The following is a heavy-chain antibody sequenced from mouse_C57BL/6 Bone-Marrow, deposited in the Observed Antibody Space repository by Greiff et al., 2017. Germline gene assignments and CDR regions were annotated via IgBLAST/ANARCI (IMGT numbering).Heavy chain of an antibody. V-gene: IGHV1-81*01. J-gene: IGHJ4*01. Sequence: VKVVESGAELARPGASVKLSCKASGYTFTSYGISWVKQRTGQGLEWIGEIYPRSGNTYYNEKFKGKATLSADKSYSTAYMELRSLTSEDSAVYFCARWGVYYAMDYWGRGTSVTVSS. CDR3: ARWGVYYAMDY. CDR1: GYTFTSYG. CDR2: IYPRSGNT.